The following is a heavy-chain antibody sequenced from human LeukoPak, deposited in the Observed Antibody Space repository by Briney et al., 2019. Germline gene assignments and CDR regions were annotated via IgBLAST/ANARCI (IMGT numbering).Heavy chain of an antibody. CDR3: ARERKAYGPTDY. CDR1: GETFTSYA. D-gene: IGHD3-10*01. J-gene: IGHJ4*02. Sequence: SVKVSCKASGETFTSYAISWLRQAPGQGLEWMGGIIPIFGTANYAQKFQGRVTITADKSTSTAYMELSSLRSEDTAVYYCARERKAYGPTDYWGQGTLVTVSS. V-gene: IGHV1-69*06. CDR2: IIPIFGTA.